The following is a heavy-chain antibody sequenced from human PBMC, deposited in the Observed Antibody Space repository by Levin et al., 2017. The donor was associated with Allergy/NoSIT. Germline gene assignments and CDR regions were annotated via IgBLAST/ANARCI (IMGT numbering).Heavy chain of an antibody. CDR2: IKSKTDGGTT. V-gene: IGHV3-15*07. J-gene: IGHJ4*02. D-gene: IGHD3-22*01. CDR1: GFTFSNAW. CDR3: TTAAYYYDSSSRY. Sequence: LSLTCAASGFTFSNAWMNWVRQAPGKGLEWVGRIKSKTDGGTTDYAAPVKGRFTISRDDSKNTLYLQMNSLKTEDTAVYYCTTAAYYYDSSSRYWGQGTLVTVSS.